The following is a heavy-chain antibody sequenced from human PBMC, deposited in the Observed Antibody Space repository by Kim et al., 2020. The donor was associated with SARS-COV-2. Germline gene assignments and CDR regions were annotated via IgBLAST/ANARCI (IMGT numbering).Heavy chain of an antibody. CDR3: ARVSNSAWSTLDY. Sequence: RYSPSFQGQVTISADKSINTAYLQWSSLKASDSAMYYCARVSNSAWSTLDYWGQGTQVTVSS. J-gene: IGHJ4*02. D-gene: IGHD6-19*01. V-gene: IGHV5-51*01.